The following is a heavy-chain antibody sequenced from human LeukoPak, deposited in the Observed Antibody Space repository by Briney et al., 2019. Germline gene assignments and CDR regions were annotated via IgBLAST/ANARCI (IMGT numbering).Heavy chain of an antibody. J-gene: IGHJ4*02. D-gene: IGHD6-19*01. CDR1: GYTFTSYG. V-gene: IGHV1-18*01. Sequence: ASVKVSCKASGYTFTSYGISWVRQAPGQGLEWMGWISAYNGNTNYAQKLQGRVTMTTDTSTSTAYMELRSLRSDDTAVYYCARAPPLIAVAGIVDYWGQGTLVTVSS. CDR2: ISAYNGNT. CDR3: ARAPPLIAVAGIVDY.